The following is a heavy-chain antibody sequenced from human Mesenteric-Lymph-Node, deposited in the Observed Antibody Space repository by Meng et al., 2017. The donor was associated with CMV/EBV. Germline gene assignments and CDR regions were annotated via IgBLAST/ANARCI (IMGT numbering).Heavy chain of an antibody. J-gene: IGHJ6*02. V-gene: IGHV3-74*01. CDR1: GFTFSSYW. CDR2: INSDGSST. D-gene: IGHD2-2*02. Sequence: GGSLRLSCAASGFTFSSYWMHWVRQAPGKGLVWVSRINSDGSSTSYADSVKGRFTISRDNAKNTLYLQMNSLRAEDTAVYYCAREGSCSSTSCYKYYYYGMDVWGQGTTVTVSS. CDR3: AREGSCSSTSCYKYYYYGMDV.